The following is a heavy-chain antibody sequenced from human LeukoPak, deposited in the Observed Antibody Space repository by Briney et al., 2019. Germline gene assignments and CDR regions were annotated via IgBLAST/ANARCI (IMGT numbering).Heavy chain of an antibody. Sequence: PGGSLRLSCAASGFTFSSYGMHWVRQAPGKGLEWVAVISYDGSNKYYAGSVKGRFTISRDNSKNTLYLQMNSLRAEDTAVYYCAKSIAAAAGFDYWGQGTLVTVSS. CDR3: AKSIAAAAGFDY. J-gene: IGHJ4*02. V-gene: IGHV3-30*18. D-gene: IGHD6-13*01. CDR1: GFTFSSYG. CDR2: ISYDGSNK.